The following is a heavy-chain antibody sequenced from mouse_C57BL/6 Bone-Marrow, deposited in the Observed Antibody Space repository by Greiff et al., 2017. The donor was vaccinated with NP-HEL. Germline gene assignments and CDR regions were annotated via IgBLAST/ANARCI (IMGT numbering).Heavy chain of an antibody. CDR3: ARMRNGSSHWYFDV. J-gene: IGHJ1*03. V-gene: IGHV1-54*01. CDR2: INPGSGGT. Sequence: QVQLQQSGAELVRPGTSVKVSCKASGYAFTNYLIEWVKQRPGQGLEWIGVINPGSGGTNYNEKFKGKATLTADKSSSTAYMQLSSLTSEDSAVYFCARMRNGSSHWYFDVWGTGTTVTVSS. CDR1: GYAFTNYL. D-gene: IGHD1-1*01.